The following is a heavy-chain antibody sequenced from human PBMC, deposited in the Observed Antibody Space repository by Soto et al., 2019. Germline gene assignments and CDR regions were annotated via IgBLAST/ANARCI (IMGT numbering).Heavy chain of an antibody. Sequence: EVQLLESGGGLVQPGGSLRPSCAASGFTFSSYAMSWVRQAPGKGLEWVSAISGSGGSTYYADSVKGRFTISRDNSKNTLYLQMNSLRAEDTAVYYCARLRTTVTTGFGYWGQGTLVTVSS. CDR3: ARLRTTVTTGFGY. D-gene: IGHD4-17*01. CDR2: ISGSGGST. V-gene: IGHV3-23*01. CDR1: GFTFSSYA. J-gene: IGHJ4*02.